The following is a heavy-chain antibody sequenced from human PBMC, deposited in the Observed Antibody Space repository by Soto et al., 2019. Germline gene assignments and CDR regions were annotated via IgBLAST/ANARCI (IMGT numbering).Heavy chain of an antibody. CDR3: ARGRYCLTGRCFTNWFDS. CDR1: GDSISNLYYF. CDR2: IYKSATT. Sequence: SETLSLTCSVSGDSISNLYYFWAWIRQPPGQALEYIGYIYKSATTYYNPSFESRVAISVDTSKSQFSLNVTSVTAADTAVYFCARGRYCLTGRCFTNWFDSWGQGALVTVS. D-gene: IGHD7-27*01. J-gene: IGHJ5*01. V-gene: IGHV4-30-4*01.